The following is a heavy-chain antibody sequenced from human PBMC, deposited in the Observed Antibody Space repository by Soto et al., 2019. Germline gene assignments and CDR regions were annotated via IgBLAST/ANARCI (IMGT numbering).Heavy chain of an antibody. D-gene: IGHD6-13*01. V-gene: IGHV3-30-3*01. J-gene: IGHJ4*02. CDR3: ARGYSSSWPQKVPDY. Sequence: QVQLVESGGGVVQPGRSLRLSCAASGFTFSSYAMHWVRQAPGKGLEWVAVISYDGSNKYYADSVKGRFTISRDNSKNTLYLQMNSLRAEDTAVYYCARGYSSSWPQKVPDYWGQGTLVTVSS. CDR1: GFTFSSYA. CDR2: ISYDGSNK.